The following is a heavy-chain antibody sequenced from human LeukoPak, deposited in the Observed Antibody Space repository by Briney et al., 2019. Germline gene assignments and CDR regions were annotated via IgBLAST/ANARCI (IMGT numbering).Heavy chain of an antibody. J-gene: IGHJ6*02. CDR1: GGSFSGYY. D-gene: IGHD3-3*01. CDR2: INHSGST. CDR3: ARIAYDALDSYYYGMDV. V-gene: IGHV4-34*09. Sequence: SETLSLTCAVYGGSFSGYYWSWIRQPPGKGLEWIGEINHSGSTNYNPSLKSRVTVSLDTSKTQFSLKLSSVTAADTAVYYCARIAYDALDSYYYGMDVWGQGTTVTVSS.